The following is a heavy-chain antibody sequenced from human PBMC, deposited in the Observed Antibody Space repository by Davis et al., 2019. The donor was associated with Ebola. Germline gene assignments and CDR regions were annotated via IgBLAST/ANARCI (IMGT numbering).Heavy chain of an antibody. CDR2: INSGGSLL. CDR3: VKGIGED. Sequence: GESLKISCAASGFTVSSNYMSWVRQAPGKGLVWVSRINSGGSLLTYADSVKGRFTISRDNAKNTLYLQMNSLRAENTAVYYCVKGIGEDWGQGTLVTVSS. D-gene: IGHD2-21*01. V-gene: IGHV3-74*03. CDR1: GFTVSSNY. J-gene: IGHJ4*02.